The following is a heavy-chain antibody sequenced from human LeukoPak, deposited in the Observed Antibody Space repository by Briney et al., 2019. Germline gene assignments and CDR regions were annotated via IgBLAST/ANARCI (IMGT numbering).Heavy chain of an antibody. CDR1: GGTFSSYA. CDR3: ASPTYYYDSSGSWKYYFDY. J-gene: IGHJ4*02. Sequence: SVKVSCKASGGTFSSYAISWVRQAPGQGLEWMGRIIPILGIANYAQKFQGRVTITADKSTSTAYMELSSLRSEDTAVYYCASPTYYYDSSGSWKYYFDYWGQGTLVTVSS. V-gene: IGHV1-69*04. CDR2: IIPILGIA. D-gene: IGHD3-22*01.